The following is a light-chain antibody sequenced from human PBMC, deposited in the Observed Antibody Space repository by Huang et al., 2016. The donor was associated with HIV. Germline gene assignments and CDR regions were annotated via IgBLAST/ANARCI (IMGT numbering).Light chain of an antibody. Sequence: PGERATLSCRTSQGIGNSVAWYQLKPGQAPRLLIYETFIRASDIPARFSGGGSEIDFTLTISGLQSEDSAVYYCQQYHEWPRTFGQGTKVEIK. CDR2: ETF. V-gene: IGKV3-15*01. CDR1: QGIGNS. J-gene: IGKJ2*01. CDR3: QQYHEWPRT.